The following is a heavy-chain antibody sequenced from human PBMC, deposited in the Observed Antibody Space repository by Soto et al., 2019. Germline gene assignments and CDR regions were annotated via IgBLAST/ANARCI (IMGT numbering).Heavy chain of an antibody. CDR1: GYGFPTYG. J-gene: IGHJ4*02. D-gene: IGHD1-1*01. V-gene: IGHV1-18*01. CDR3: ARGRYGDY. Sequence: QVHLVQSGAEVKKPGASVKVSCKGSGYGFPTYGITWVRQAPGQGLEWMAWISAHNGNTDYAQNLQGRVTVTRDTSTSTAYMELRSLRSDATAVYYCARGRYGDYWGQGALVTVSS. CDR2: ISAHNGNT.